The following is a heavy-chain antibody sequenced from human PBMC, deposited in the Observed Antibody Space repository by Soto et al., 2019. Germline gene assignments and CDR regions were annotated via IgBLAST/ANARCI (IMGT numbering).Heavy chain of an antibody. CDR3: ARADGYNRDGAFDI. D-gene: IGHD5-12*01. V-gene: IGHV3-23*01. CDR2: ISGSGGST. J-gene: IGHJ3*02. CDR1: GFTFSSYA. Sequence: EVQLLESGGGLVQPGGSLRLSCAASGFTFSSYAMSWVRQAPGKGLEWVSAISGSGGSTYYADSVKGRFTISSDNAKNTLYLQMNSLRAEDTAVYYCARADGYNRDGAFDIWGQGTVVTVSS.